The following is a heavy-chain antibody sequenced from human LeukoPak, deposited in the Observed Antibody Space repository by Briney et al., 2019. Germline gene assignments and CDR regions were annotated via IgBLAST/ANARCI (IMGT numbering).Heavy chain of an antibody. CDR2: IYYSGST. J-gene: IGHJ4*02. Sequence: PSETLSLTCTVFGTSISGYYWSWIRHAPGKGLEWIGYIYYSGSTNYNPSFKSRVTISVDTSKNQFSLRLSSVTAADTAVYYCARRYCSSTTCYVKYFDYWSQGTLVTVSS. CDR3: ARRYCSSTTCYVKYFDY. CDR1: GTSISGYY. V-gene: IGHV4-59*08. D-gene: IGHD2-2*01.